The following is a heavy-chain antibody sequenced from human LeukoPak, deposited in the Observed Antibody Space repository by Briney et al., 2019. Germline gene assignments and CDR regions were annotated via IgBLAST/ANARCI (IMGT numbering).Heavy chain of an antibody. D-gene: IGHD6-6*01. CDR2: IIPILGIA. CDR3: ARPDVRKYCSSSRYYYYYYGMDV. J-gene: IGHJ6*02. Sequence: GASVKVSCKASGGTFSSYAISWVRQAPGQGLEWMGRIIPILGIANYAQKFQGRVTIAADKSTSTAYMELSSLRSEDTAVYYCARPDVRKYCSSSRYYYYYYGMDVWGQGTTVTVSS. V-gene: IGHV1-69*04. CDR1: GGTFSSYA.